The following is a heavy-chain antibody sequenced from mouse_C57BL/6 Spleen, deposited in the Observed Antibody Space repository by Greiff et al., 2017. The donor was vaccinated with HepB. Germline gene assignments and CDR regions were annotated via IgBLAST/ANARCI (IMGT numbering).Heavy chain of an antibody. J-gene: IGHJ2*01. CDR1: GYTFTSYW. V-gene: IGHV1-7*01. Sequence: VQLVASGAELAKPGASVKLSCTASGYTFTSYWVHWVKQRPGPGLEWIGYINPGSGSTKYNQKFKDKATLTADKSSSTAYMQLINLTYEDSAVYYRARPTTVVGGHYLEYWGQGSTLTVSS. D-gene: IGHD1-1*01. CDR2: INPGSGST. CDR3: ARPTTVVGGHYLEY.